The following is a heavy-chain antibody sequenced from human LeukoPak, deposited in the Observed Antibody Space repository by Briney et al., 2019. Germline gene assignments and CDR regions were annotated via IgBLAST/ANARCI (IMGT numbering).Heavy chain of an antibody. CDR2: ISYDGSNK. V-gene: IGHV3-30*03. Sequence: GGSLRLSCAASGFTFSSYSMNWVRQAPGKGLEWVAVISYDGSNKYYADSVKGRFTISRDNSKNTLYLQMNSLRAEDTAVYYCARGLGILTGYYYYYMDVWGKGTTVTVSS. CDR1: GFTFSSYS. J-gene: IGHJ6*03. CDR3: ARGLGILTGYYYYYMDV. D-gene: IGHD3-9*01.